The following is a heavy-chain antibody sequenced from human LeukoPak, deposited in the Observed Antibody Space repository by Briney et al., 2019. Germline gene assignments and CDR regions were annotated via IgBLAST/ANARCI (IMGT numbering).Heavy chain of an antibody. V-gene: IGHV3-21*01. D-gene: IGHD2-15*01. CDR3: ARGRGCSGGSCLPFDY. J-gene: IGHJ4*02. Sequence: GGSLRLSCAASGFTFSSYSMNWVRQAPGKGLEWVSSISSSSYIYYADSVKGRFTISRDNAKNSLYLQMNSLRAEDTAVYYCARGRGCSGGSCLPFDYWGQGTLVTVSS. CDR2: ISSSSYI. CDR1: GFTFSSYS.